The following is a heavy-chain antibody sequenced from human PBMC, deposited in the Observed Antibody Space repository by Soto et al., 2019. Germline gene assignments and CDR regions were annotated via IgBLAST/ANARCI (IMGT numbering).Heavy chain of an antibody. Sequence: ASVKVSCKASGYTFTGYYMHWVRQAPGQGLEWMGWINPNSGGTNYAQKFQGWVTMTRDTSISTAYMELSRLRSDDTAVYYCARDPAGSTILDTAMVIGDYYYGMDVRGQGTTVTVSS. V-gene: IGHV1-2*04. J-gene: IGHJ6*02. D-gene: IGHD5-18*01. CDR3: ARDPAGSTILDTAMVIGDYYYGMDV. CDR2: INPNSGGT. CDR1: GYTFTGYY.